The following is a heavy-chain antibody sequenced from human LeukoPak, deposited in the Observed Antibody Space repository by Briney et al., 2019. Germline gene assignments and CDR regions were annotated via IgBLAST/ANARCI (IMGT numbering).Heavy chain of an antibody. J-gene: IGHJ4*02. D-gene: IGHD3-22*01. V-gene: IGHV3-7*01. CDR3: ARDSSGYQ. CDR2: IKEDGSEK. CDR1: GFTFSTYW. Sequence: GGSLRLSCAASGFTFSTYWMSWVRQAPGKGLEWVANIKEDGSEKYYGDSVKGRFTISRDNAKNSLYLQMNSLRAEDTTVYYCARDSSGYQWGQGTLVTVSS.